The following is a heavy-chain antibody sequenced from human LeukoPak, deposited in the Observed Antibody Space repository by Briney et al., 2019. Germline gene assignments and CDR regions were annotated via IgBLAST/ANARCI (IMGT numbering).Heavy chain of an antibody. V-gene: IGHV3-23*01. CDR1: GFTFKNYG. Sequence: GGSLRLSCAASGFTFKNYGMSWVRQAPGKGLEWVSLMSGSGGSTYYADSVKGRFTISRDNSKNTLYLQMNSLRAEDTAVYYCGESMVPVADLYYFDYWGQGTLVTVSS. CDR3: GESMVPVADLYYFDY. CDR2: MSGSGGST. J-gene: IGHJ4*02. D-gene: IGHD6-19*01.